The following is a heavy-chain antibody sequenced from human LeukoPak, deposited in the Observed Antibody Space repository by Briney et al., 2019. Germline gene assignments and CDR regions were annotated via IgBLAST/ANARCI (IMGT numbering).Heavy chain of an antibody. J-gene: IGHJ5*02. V-gene: IGHV4-34*01. D-gene: IGHD3-3*01. Sequence: PSETLSLTCAVYGGSFSGYCWSWIRQPPGKGLEWIGEINHSGSTNYNPSLKSRVTISVDTSKNQFSLKLSSVTAADTAVYYCARDRRVTIFGVVTHRWFDPWGQGTLVTVSS. CDR2: INHSGST. CDR1: GGSFSGYC. CDR3: ARDRRVTIFGVVTHRWFDP.